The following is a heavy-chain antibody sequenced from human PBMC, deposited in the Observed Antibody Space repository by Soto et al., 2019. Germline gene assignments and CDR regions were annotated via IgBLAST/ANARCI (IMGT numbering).Heavy chain of an antibody. CDR3: ARLRVDIVAKTLDY. CDR2: IYYSGST. Sequence: SETLSLTCTVSGGSISSYYWSWIRQPPGKGLEWIGYIYYSGSTNYNPSLKSRVTISVDTSKNQFSLKLSSVTAADTAVYYCARLRVDIVAKTLDYWGQGTLVTVSS. CDR1: GGSISSYY. V-gene: IGHV4-59*08. J-gene: IGHJ4*02. D-gene: IGHD5-12*01.